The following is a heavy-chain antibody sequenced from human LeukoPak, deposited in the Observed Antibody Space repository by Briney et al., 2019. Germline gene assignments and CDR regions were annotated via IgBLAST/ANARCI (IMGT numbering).Heavy chain of an antibody. CDR1: GFAFSSYE. Sequence: GGSLRLSCAASGFAFSSYEMSWVRQAPGKGLEWVSYISSSGSTIYYADSVKGRFTISRDNAKNSLYLQMNSLRAEDTVVYYCARGSSWYGVYFDYWGQGTLVTVSS. CDR3: ARGSSWYGVYFDY. V-gene: IGHV3-48*03. CDR2: ISSSGSTI. D-gene: IGHD6-13*01. J-gene: IGHJ4*02.